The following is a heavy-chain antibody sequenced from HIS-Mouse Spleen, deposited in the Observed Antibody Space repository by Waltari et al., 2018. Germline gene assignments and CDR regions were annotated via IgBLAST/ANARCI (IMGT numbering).Heavy chain of an antibody. CDR3: ARAGGNPPPQLYAFDI. CDR1: GFTFGSYW. D-gene: IGHD2-8*01. V-gene: IGHV3-74*01. Sequence: EVQLVESGGGLVQPGGSLRLSCAASGFTFGSYWMHWVRHAPGKGLGWVSRINSGGSSTSYADSVKGRFTISRDNAKNTLYLQMNSLRAEDTAVYYCARAGGNPPPQLYAFDIWGQGTMVTVSS. J-gene: IGHJ3*02. CDR2: INSGGSST.